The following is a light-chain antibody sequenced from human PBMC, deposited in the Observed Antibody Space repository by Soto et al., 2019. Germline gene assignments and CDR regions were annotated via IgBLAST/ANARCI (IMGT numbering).Light chain of an antibody. V-gene: IGLV4-69*01. CDR3: QTWGTGIVV. CDR2: LNSDGSH. CDR1: SGHSSYA. J-gene: IGLJ2*01. Sequence: QLVLTQSPSASASLGASVKLTCTLSSGHSSYAIAWHQQQPEKGPRYLMKLNSDGSHSKGDGIPDRFSGSSSGAERYLTISILHSEDESDYYCQTWGTGIVVFGGGTQLTVL.